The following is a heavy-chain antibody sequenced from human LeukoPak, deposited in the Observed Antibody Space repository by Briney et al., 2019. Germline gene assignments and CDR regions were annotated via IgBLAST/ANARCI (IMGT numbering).Heavy chain of an antibody. Sequence: GGSLRLSCAASGFTFSSYAMSWVRQAPGKGLERVSAISGSGGSTYYADSVKGRFTISRDNSKNTLYLQMNSLRAEDTAVYYCAKVEVGATKRYYFDYWGQGTLVTVPS. V-gene: IGHV3-23*01. J-gene: IGHJ4*02. CDR3: AKVEVGATKRYYFDY. CDR1: GFTFSSYA. D-gene: IGHD1-26*01. CDR2: ISGSGGST.